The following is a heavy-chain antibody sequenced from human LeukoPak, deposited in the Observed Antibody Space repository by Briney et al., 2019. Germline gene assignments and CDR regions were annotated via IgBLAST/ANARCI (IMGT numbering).Heavy chain of an antibody. CDR1: GYTLTELS. CDR3: ASNAGYSSGWYAIDAFDI. Sequence: GASVKVSCKVSGYTLTELSMHWVRQAPGKGLEWMGGFDPEDGETIYAQKFQGRVTMTEDTSTDTAYMELSSLRSKDTAVYYCASNAGYSSGWYAIDAFDIWGQGTMVTVSS. CDR2: FDPEDGET. J-gene: IGHJ3*02. V-gene: IGHV1-24*01. D-gene: IGHD6-19*01.